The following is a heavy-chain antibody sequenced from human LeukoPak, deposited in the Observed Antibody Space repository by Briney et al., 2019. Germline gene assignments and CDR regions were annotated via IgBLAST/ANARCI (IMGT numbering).Heavy chain of an antibody. J-gene: IGHJ4*02. CDR1: GFTFDDYA. Sequence: GGSQRLSCAASGFTFDDYAMHWVRQAPGKGLEWVSGISWNSGSIGYADSVKGRFTISRDNAKNSLYLQMNSLRAEDTALYYCAKAPHYDILTGYDYWGQGTLVTVSS. D-gene: IGHD3-9*01. CDR3: AKAPHYDILTGYDY. V-gene: IGHV3-9*01. CDR2: ISWNSGSI.